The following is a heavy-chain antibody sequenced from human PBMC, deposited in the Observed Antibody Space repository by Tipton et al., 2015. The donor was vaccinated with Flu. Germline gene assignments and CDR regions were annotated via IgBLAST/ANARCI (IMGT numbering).Heavy chain of an antibody. CDR3: VRVVGARPRLQSRFSWFDP. J-gene: IGHJ5*02. CDR1: GGSFSGYY. D-gene: IGHD1-26*01. CDR2: INHSGST. V-gene: IGHV4-34*01. Sequence: TLSLTCAVYGGSFSGYYWSWIRQPPGKGLEWIGEINHSGSTNYNPSLKSRVTISVDTSKNQFSLKLSSVTAADTAVYYCVRVVGARPRLQSRFSWFDPWGQGTLVTVSS.